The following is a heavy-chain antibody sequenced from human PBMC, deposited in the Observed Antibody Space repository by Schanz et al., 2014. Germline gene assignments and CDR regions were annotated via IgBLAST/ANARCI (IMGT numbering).Heavy chain of an antibody. V-gene: IGHV3-30-3*01. Sequence: QVQLVESGGGVVQPGRSLRLSCAASGFTFSSYAMHWVRQAPGKGLEWVAVISYDGRNKYYADSVKGRFTISRDNSKNTLYLQMNSLRADDTAVYFCARAHGNNWYGKGLDYWGQGTLVTVSS. J-gene: IGHJ4*02. CDR2: ISYDGRNK. D-gene: IGHD1-1*01. CDR3: ARAHGNNWYGKGLDY. CDR1: GFTFSSYA.